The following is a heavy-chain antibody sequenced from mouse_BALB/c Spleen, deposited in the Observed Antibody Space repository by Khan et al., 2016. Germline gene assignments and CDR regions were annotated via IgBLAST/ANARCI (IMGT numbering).Heavy chain of an antibody. CDR1: GFDFSRYW. V-gene: IGHV4-1*02. Sequence: EVKLLESGGGLVQPGGSLKLSCAASGFDFSRYWMSWVRQAPGKGLEWIGEINPDSSTINYTPSLKDKFIISRDNAKNTLYLQMNKVRSEDTALYYCARPDGNPGGFAYWGQGTLVPVSA. J-gene: IGHJ3*01. D-gene: IGHD2-1*01. CDR3: ARPDGNPGGFAY. CDR2: INPDSSTI.